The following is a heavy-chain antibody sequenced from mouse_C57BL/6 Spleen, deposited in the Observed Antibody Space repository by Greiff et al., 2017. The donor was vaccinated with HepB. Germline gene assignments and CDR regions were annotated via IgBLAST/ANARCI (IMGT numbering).Heavy chain of an antibody. J-gene: IGHJ3*01. Sequence: QVHVKQSGAELVRPGTSVKLSCKASGYTFTNYLIEWVKQRPGQGLEWIGVINPGSGGTNYNEKFKGKATLTADKSSSTAYMQLSSLTSEDSAVYFCASVGYYGFCEGFAYWGQGTLVTVSA. CDR1: GYTFTNYL. D-gene: IGHD2-2*01. CDR2: INPGSGGT. V-gene: IGHV1-54*01. CDR3: ASVGYYGFCEGFAY.